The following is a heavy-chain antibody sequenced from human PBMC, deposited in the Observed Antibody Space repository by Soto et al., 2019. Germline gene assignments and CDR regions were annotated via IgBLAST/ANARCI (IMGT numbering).Heavy chain of an antibody. CDR1: GYSFTSYW. CDR3: ARTYYSGSGSYYIFDY. D-gene: IGHD3-10*01. CDR2: IDPRDSYS. J-gene: IGHJ4*02. Sequence: PGESLKISCKGSGYSFTSYWITWVRQMPGKGLEWMGRIDPRDSYSSYSPSCQGHVTMSADKSISTAYLQWSSLMASDTAMYYCARTYYSGSGSYYIFDYWGRGTLVTVSS. V-gene: IGHV5-10-1*01.